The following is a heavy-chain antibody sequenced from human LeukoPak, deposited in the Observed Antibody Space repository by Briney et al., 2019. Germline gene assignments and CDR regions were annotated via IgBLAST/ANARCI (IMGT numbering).Heavy chain of an antibody. Sequence: PSETLSLTCTVSGGSISSSSYYWGWIPQPPGKGLEWVGSVYYSGSTYDNPSLKSRVTISVDTSKQQFSLQLSSVTAADTAVYYCAIPRGYSYGYGEDYWGQGTLVTVSS. D-gene: IGHD5-18*01. CDR3: AIPRGYSYGYGEDY. J-gene: IGHJ4*02. CDR2: VYYSGST. V-gene: IGHV4-39*01. CDR1: GGSISSSSYY.